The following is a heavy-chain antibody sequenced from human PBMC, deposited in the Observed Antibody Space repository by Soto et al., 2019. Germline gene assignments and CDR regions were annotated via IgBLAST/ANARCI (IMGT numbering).Heavy chain of an antibody. V-gene: IGHV1-2*02. Sequence: ASVKVSCKASGFSFTGYYIHWLRQAPGQGLEWMGWINAHSGGTEYAQRFQGRVTLTRDTSIATAYLTLTSLTSDDTALYYCAKDLTRQLAYWLDPWGQGTRVTVSS. J-gene: IGHJ5*02. CDR3: AKDLTRQLAYWLDP. D-gene: IGHD6-6*01. CDR2: INAHSGGT. CDR1: GFSFTGYY.